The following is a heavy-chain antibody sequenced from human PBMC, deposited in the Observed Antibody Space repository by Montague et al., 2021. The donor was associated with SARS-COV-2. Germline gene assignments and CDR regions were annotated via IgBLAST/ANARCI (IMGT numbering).Heavy chain of an antibody. CDR3: AHASPDYDILTGYYSEVDYFDY. Sequence: PALVKPTQTLTLTCTFSGFSLSTTGVGVGWIRQPPGKALEWLALIYWDDDKRYRASLKSRLTITKDTSKNQVVLTMTNMDPVDTATYNCAHASPDYDILTGYYSEVDYFDYWGQGTLVTVSS. CDR1: GFSLSTTGVG. J-gene: IGHJ4*02. CDR2: IYWDDDK. V-gene: IGHV2-5*02. D-gene: IGHD3-9*01.